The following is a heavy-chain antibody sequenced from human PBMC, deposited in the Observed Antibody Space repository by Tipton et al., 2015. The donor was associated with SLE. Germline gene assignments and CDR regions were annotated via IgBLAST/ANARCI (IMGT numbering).Heavy chain of an antibody. V-gene: IGHV4-31*03. CDR1: GVSISSDGFY. CDR3: ARGGGSYYDY. J-gene: IGHJ4*02. D-gene: IGHD1-26*01. CDR2: IYYTGTT. Sequence: TLSLTCTVSGVSISSDGFYWSWIRQHPDKVLEWIGYIYYTGTTQYNPSLKSRLTISLDTSKNQFSLRVSSATAADTAVYYCARGGGSYYDYWGQGTLVTVSS.